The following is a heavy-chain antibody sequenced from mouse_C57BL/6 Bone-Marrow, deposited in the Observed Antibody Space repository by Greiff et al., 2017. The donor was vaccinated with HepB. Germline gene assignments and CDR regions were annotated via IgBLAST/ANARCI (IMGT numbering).Heavy chain of an antibody. Sequence: VQLMESGGGLVKPGGSLKLSCAASGFTFSDYGMHWVRQAPEKGLEWVAYISSGSSTIYYADTVKGRFTISRDNAKNTLFLQMTSLRSEDTAMYYCARAITTVVATEDYFDYWGQGTTLTVSS. D-gene: IGHD1-1*01. V-gene: IGHV5-17*01. CDR2: ISSGSSTI. CDR3: ARAITTVVATEDYFDY. CDR1: GFTFSDYG. J-gene: IGHJ2*01.